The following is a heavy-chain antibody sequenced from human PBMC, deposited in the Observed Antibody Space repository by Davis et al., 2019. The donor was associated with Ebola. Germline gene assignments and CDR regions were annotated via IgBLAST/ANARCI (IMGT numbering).Heavy chain of an antibody. CDR1: GFTFSSYW. CDR3: ARDSLLWFGELLYYYYGMDV. Sequence: GESLKISCAASGFTFSSYWMSWVRQAPGKGLEWVANIKQDGSEKYYVDSVKGRFTISRDNAKNSLYLQMNSLRAEDTAVYYCARDSLLWFGELLYYYYGMDVWGKGTTVTVSS. J-gene: IGHJ6*04. CDR2: IKQDGSEK. V-gene: IGHV3-7*01. D-gene: IGHD3-10*01.